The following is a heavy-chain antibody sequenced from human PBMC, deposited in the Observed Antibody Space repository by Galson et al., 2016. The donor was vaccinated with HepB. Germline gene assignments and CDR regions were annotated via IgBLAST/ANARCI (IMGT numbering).Heavy chain of an antibody. Sequence: SLRLSCAASGFTFSDHGMGWFRQPPGKGLEWVAGISRGGDETFYAEAVRGRVTVSRDNSETTMYLQLNNLRVKDTALYYCAKEDFRGYYWWGQGTLVTVSS. D-gene: IGHD3-22*01. V-gene: IGHV3-23*01. CDR1: GFTFSDHG. J-gene: IGHJ4*02. CDR2: ISRGGDET. CDR3: AKEDFRGYYW.